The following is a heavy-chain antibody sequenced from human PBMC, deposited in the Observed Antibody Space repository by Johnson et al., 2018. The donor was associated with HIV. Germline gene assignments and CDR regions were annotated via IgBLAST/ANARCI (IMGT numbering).Heavy chain of an antibody. CDR3: ARGHGSDAFDI. V-gene: IGHV3-13*01. CDR1: GFTFSSYD. CDR2: IGTAGDT. Sequence: VQLVESGGGLVQPGGSLRLSCAASGFTFSSYDMPWVRQATGKGLEWVSAIGTAGDTYYPGSVKGRFTISRETAKNSLYLQMNSLRAGDTAVYYCARGHGSDAFDIWGQGTMVTVSS. J-gene: IGHJ3*02. D-gene: IGHD2-2*03.